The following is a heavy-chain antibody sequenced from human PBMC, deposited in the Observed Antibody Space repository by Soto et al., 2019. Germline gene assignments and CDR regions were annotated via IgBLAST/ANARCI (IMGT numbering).Heavy chain of an antibody. CDR2: IIPIFGTS. CDR1: GGTFSSYA. J-gene: IGHJ6*02. Sequence: SVKVSCKASGGTFSSYAISWVRQAPGQGLEWMGGIIPIFGTSNYAQKFQGRVTITADKSTSTAYMELSSLRAEDTAVYYCESIEWEGYYGMDVWGQGTTVTVSS. D-gene: IGHD1-26*01. V-gene: IGHV1-69*06. CDR3: ESIEWEGYYGMDV.